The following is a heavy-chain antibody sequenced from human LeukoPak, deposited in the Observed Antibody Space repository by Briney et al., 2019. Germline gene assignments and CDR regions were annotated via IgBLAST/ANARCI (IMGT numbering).Heavy chain of an antibody. CDR2: ISSSGSTI. CDR1: GFTFSSYE. D-gene: IGHD3-10*01. Sequence: GGSLRLSCAASGFTFSSYEMNWVRQAPGKGLEWVSYISSSGSTIYYADSVKGRFTISRDDAKNSLYLQMNSLRAEDTALYYCAKDLVRGVIGGFDYWGQGTLVTVSS. J-gene: IGHJ4*02. V-gene: IGHV3-48*03. CDR3: AKDLVRGVIGGFDY.